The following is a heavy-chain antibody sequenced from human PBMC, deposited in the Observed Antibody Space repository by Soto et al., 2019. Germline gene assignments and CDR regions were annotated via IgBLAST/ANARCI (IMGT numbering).Heavy chain of an antibody. Sequence: GASVKVSCKASGYTFTSYSMHWVLQAPGQRLEWMGWINAGNGNTKYSQKFQGRVTITRDTSASTAYMELSSLRSEDTAVYYCARGGLYCSSTSCHITEATLDYWGQGTLVTVSS. CDR3: ARGGLYCSSTSCHITEATLDY. CDR2: INAGNGNT. V-gene: IGHV1-3*01. D-gene: IGHD2-2*02. J-gene: IGHJ4*02. CDR1: GYTFTSYS.